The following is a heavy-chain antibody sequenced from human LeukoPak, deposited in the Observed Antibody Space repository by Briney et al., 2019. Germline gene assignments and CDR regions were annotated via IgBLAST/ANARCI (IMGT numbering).Heavy chain of an antibody. J-gene: IGHJ4*02. CDR2: IYPGDSDT. CDR3: ARQSANYDYVWGGYRYWYYFDY. CDR1: GYSFTSYW. Sequence: GESLKISCKGSGYSFTSYWIGWVRQMPGKGLEWMEIIYPGDSDTRYSPSFQGQVTISADKSISTAYLQWSSLKASDTAMYYCARQSANYDYVWGGYRYWYYFDYWGQGTLVTVSS. V-gene: IGHV5-51*01. D-gene: IGHD3-16*02.